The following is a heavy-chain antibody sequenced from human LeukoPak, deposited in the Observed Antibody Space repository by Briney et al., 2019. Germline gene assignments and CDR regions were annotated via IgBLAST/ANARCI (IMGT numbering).Heavy chain of an antibody. CDR1: GFTFSSYE. D-gene: IGHD4-23*01. CDR3: ARGRVYGGNYRFSFDY. V-gene: IGHV3-48*03. J-gene: IGHJ4*02. Sequence: GGSLRLSCAASGFTFSSYEMNWVRQAPGKGLEWVSYISSSGSTIYYADSVKGRFTISRDNAKNSLYLQMNSLRAEDTAVYYCARGRVYGGNYRFSFDYWGQGTLVTVSS. CDR2: ISSSGSTI.